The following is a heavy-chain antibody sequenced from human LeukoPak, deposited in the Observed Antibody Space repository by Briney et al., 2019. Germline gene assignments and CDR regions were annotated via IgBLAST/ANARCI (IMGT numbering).Heavy chain of an antibody. V-gene: IGHV3-7*03. CDR3: AREHKTFDY. Sequence: GGSLRLSCVASGLSFSNYWMNWVRQAPGKGLEWVANIRPDGGEQFYVDSAKGRFTISRDNADNSLYLQLTSLRPEDTAVYYCAREHKTFDYWGQGILVTVSS. CDR1: GLSFSNYW. J-gene: IGHJ4*02. CDR2: IRPDGGEQ.